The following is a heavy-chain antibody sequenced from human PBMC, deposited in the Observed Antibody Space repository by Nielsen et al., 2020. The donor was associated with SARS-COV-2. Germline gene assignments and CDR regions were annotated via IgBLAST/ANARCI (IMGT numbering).Heavy chain of an antibody. CDR2: IYYSGST. J-gene: IGHJ3*02. CDR3: ARLTIFGVVMVAFDI. V-gene: IGHV4-39*01. Sequence: SETLSLTCTVSGGSISSSSYYWGWIRQPPGKGLEWIGSIYYSGSTYYNPSLKSRVTISVDTSKNQFSLKLSSVTAADTAVYYCARLTIFGVVMVAFDIWGQGTMVTVSS. CDR1: GGSISSSSYY. D-gene: IGHD3-3*01.